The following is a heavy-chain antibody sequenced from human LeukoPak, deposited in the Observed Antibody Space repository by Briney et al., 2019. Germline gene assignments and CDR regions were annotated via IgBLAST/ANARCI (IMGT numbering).Heavy chain of an antibody. CDR2: IYYSGST. CDR1: GGSISSSSYY. Sequence: SETLSLTCTVSGGSISSSSYYWGWIRQPPGKGLEWIGSIYYSGSTYYNPSLKSRFTISVDTSKNQFSLKLSSVTAADTAVYYCARHGHYYDSSGLLDYWGQGTLVTVSS. V-gene: IGHV4-39*01. J-gene: IGHJ4*02. CDR3: ARHGHYYDSSGLLDY. D-gene: IGHD3-22*01.